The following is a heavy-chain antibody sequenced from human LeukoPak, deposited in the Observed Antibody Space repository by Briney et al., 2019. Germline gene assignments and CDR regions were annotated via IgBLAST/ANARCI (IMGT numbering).Heavy chain of an antibody. D-gene: IGHD2-15*01. CDR2: IGTAGDP. J-gene: IGHJ4*02. CDR3: ARVKGGCSGGSCNKSFDY. V-gene: IGHV3-13*05. CDR1: GFTFSSYD. Sequence: GGSLRLSCAASGFTFSSYDMHWVRQATEKGLEWVSAIGTAGDPYYPGSVKGRFTISRENAKNSLYLQMNSLRAGDTAVYYCARVKGGCSGGSCNKSFDYWGQGTLVTVSS.